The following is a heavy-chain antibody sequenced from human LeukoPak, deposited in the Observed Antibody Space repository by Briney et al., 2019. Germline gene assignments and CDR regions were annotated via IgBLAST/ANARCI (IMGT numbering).Heavy chain of an antibody. V-gene: IGHV3-53*01. J-gene: IGHJ6*02. D-gene: IGHD3-10*01. CDR1: GFTVSSNY. CDR2: IYSGGST. Sequence: GGSLRLSCAASGFTVSSNYMSWVRQAPGKGLEWVSVIYSGGSTYYADSVKGRFTISRDNSKNTLYLQMNSLRAEDTAVYYCARDPPVLWFGEFDYYYYGMDVWGQGTTVTVSS. CDR3: ARDPPVLWFGEFDYYYYGMDV.